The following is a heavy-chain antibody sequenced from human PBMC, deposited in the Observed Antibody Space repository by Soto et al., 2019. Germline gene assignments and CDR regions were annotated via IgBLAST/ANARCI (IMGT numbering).Heavy chain of an antibody. V-gene: IGHV1-69*01. CDR2: IVLIFGSP. CDR3: ARSYFGETLINGGFYYHGLDV. J-gene: IGHJ6*02. D-gene: IGHD3-10*01. CDR1: GGTFSRSA. Sequence: QVPLVQSGAEVKKPGSSVKVSCKASGGTFSRSAISWVRQAPGQGLEWMGGIVLIFGSPNYSQKFQGRLTITADEPTSTAYMELSSLNSDDTPVYFCARSYFGETLINGGFYYHGLDVWGQGTTVTVSS.